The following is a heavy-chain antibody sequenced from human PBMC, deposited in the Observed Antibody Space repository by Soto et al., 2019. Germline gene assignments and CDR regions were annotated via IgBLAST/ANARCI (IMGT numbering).Heavy chain of an antibody. J-gene: IGHJ5*02. CDR2: IYYSGST. V-gene: IGHV4-31*03. CDR1: GGSISSGGYY. CDR3: ARGWLVGFGWFDP. Sequence: SETLSLTCTVSGGSISSGGYYWSWIRQHPGKGLEWIGYIYYSGSTYYNPSLKNRVTISVDTSKNQFSLKLSSVTAADTAAYYCARGWLVGFGWFDPWGQGTLVTVSS. D-gene: IGHD6-19*01.